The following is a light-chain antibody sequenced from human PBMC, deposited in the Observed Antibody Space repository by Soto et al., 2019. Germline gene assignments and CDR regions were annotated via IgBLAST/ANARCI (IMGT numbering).Light chain of an antibody. Sequence: QSGLTQPPSASGTPGQRVTISCSGSGSNIGSHDVYWYQHLPGTAPKVLIYRNDQRPSGVPDRFSASRSGTSASLAISGLRSEDEADYYCVAWDDSLSGRVFGGGTKVTVL. J-gene: IGLJ3*02. V-gene: IGLV1-47*02. CDR2: RND. CDR1: GSNIGSHD. CDR3: VAWDDSLSGRV.